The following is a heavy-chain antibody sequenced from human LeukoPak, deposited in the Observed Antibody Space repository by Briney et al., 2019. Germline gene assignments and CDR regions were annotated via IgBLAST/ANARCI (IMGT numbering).Heavy chain of an antibody. D-gene: IGHD4-17*01. CDR2: ISGSGGST. Sequence: PGGSLRLSCAASGFTFSSYAMSWVRQAPGKGLEWVSAISGSGGSTYYADSVKGRFTISRDNTKNTLYLQMNSLRAEDTAVYYCAKSWVSYGVLDYWGQGTLVTVSS. J-gene: IGHJ4*02. V-gene: IGHV3-23*01. CDR1: GFTFSSYA. CDR3: AKSWVSYGVLDY.